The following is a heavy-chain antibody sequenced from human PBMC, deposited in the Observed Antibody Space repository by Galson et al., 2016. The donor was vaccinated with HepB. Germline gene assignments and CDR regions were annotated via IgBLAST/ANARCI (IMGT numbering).Heavy chain of an antibody. CDR1: RDTFNNYY. V-gene: IGHV1-46*02. D-gene: IGHD3-3*01. CDR2: INPSGGTT. Sequence: SVKVSCKASRDTFNNYYIHWLRQAPGQGLECLGVINPSGGTTSYTQRFQGRVTMTRDTSTSTVYMELSSLRSDDTAIYYCARGTHYDSWSGYSSWGQGTLVTVSA. CDR3: ARGTHYDSWSGYSS. J-gene: IGHJ4*02.